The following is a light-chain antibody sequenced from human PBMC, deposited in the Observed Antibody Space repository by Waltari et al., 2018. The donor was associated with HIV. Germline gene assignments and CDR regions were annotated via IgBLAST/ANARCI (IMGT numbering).Light chain of an antibody. CDR3: QQASSFPHT. J-gene: IGKJ2*01. Sequence: IPVTPSPSYVSASVGGGVSISCRAGQNIARSLAWYQLKPGQAPKPLVYEASRLNDGVPARFQATGSRSNFTLDINNLQSEDFAIYVCQQASSFPHTFG. CDR1: QNIARS. V-gene: IGKV1-12*01. CDR2: EAS.